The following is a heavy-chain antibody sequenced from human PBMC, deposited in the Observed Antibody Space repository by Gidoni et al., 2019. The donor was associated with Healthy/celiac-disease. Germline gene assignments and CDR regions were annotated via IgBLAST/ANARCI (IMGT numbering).Heavy chain of an antibody. J-gene: IGHJ4*02. CDR1: GVTFRSYA. D-gene: IGHD3-9*01. V-gene: IGHV3-30*14. CDR2: ISYVGSLE. Sequence: QVQLVEAGGGGVQPGRARRRSGADSGVTFRSYAMHWVRPAPGTGLEGVAVISYVGSLEYSAHSVHGRFTISSDYSTTPLYLHMISLRAEDTAVYYCARYPIQSYDILTGSPTFDYLGQGTLVTVSS. CDR3: ARYPIQSYDILTGSPTFDY.